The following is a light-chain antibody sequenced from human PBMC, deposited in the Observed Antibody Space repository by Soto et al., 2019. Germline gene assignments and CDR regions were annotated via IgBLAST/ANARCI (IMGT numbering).Light chain of an antibody. V-gene: IGKV1-6*01. CDR3: LQDSDFPWT. CDR1: RDIRND. Sequence: AIQMTQSPSSLSASVGDRVTISCRASRDIRNDLGWYQQKPGEAPNLLIFAASNLQDGVPSRFSGSGSGVDCTLTISSLQPEDFATYYCLQDSDFPWTFGQGTKVEVK. J-gene: IGKJ1*01. CDR2: AAS.